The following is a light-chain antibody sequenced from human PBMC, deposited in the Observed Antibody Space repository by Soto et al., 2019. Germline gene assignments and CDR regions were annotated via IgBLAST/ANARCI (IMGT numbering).Light chain of an antibody. V-gene: IGKV1-5*03. J-gene: IGKJ1*01. Sequence: IKMTQSPSTLSASVGDTVTITCRASESIYSWLAWYKQIPGKAPQLLIYKTSTLQGGVPSRFSGSGSGAEYTLTICSLQPDDFATYFCQEYNTNSRTFGQGTRV. CDR2: KTS. CDR3: QEYNTNSRT. CDR1: ESIYSW.